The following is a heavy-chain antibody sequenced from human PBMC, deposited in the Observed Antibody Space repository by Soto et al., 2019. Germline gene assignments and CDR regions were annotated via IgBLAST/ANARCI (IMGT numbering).Heavy chain of an antibody. V-gene: IGHV2-70*13. CDR3: ARTSALPLGSPHGMDV. CDR2: IDWDDDK. Sequence: SGPTLVNPTQTLTLTCTFSGFSLNSNGMCVNWIRQPPGKALEWLALIDWDDDKYYSTPLKTRLTISRDTSKNQVVLTMTNMDPVDTATYYCARTSALPLGSPHGMDVWGQGTTVTVSS. J-gene: IGHJ6*02. CDR1: GFSLNSNGMC. D-gene: IGHD7-27*01.